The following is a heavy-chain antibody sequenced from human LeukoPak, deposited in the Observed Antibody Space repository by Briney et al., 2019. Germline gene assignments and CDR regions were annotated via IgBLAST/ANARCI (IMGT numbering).Heavy chain of an antibody. CDR2: IKQDGSEK. D-gene: IGHD6-19*01. CDR1: GFTFSSYW. CDR3: ARRKYSATGAVAGLFDY. Sequence: GGSLRLSCAASGFTFSSYWMSWVRQAPGKGLEWVANIKQDGSEKYYVDSVKGRFTISRDNAKNSLYLQMNSLRAEDTAVYYCARRKYSATGAVAGLFDYWGQGTLVTVSS. V-gene: IGHV3-7*03. J-gene: IGHJ4*02.